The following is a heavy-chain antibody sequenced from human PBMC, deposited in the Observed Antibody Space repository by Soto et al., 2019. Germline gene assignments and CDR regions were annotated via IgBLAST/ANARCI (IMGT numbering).Heavy chain of an antibody. D-gene: IGHD3-3*01. CDR2: ISAYNGQT. CDR1: GYPFDTYG. Sequence: ASVKVSCKASGYPFDTYGINWVRQAPGQRPEWMGWISAYNGQTDYAQNFQGRVTMATDTSTNTAYRELRNLRSDDTAVYYCARDPREFWNSYFFDPWRPGTLVTVSS. J-gene: IGHJ5*02. V-gene: IGHV1-18*01. CDR3: ARDPREFWNSYFFDP.